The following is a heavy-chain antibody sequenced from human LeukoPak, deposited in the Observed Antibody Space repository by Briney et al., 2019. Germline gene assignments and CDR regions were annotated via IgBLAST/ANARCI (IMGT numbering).Heavy chain of an antibody. CDR1: GGSISSSRYY. V-gene: IGHV4-39*01. CDR3: ARNIAVAGRGDYMDV. D-gene: IGHD6-19*01. CDR2: LYYSGNT. Sequence: SETLSLTCTVSGGSISSSRYYGGWIRQPPGKGLEWIGSLYYSGNTYYNPSLKSRVTISVDTSKNQFSLKLSSVTAADTAVYYCARNIAVAGRGDYMDVWGQGTLVTVSS. J-gene: IGHJ4*02.